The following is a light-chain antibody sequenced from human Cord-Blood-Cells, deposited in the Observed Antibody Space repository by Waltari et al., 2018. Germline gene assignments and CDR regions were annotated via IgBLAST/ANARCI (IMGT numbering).Light chain of an antibody. CDR3: QQYNNWPYT. V-gene: IGKV3-15*01. J-gene: IGKJ2*01. CDR2: GAS. CDR1: QSVSSN. Sequence: EIVMTQSPATLSVSPGDRATLSCSTSQSVSSNLAWYQQKPVQAPRLLIYGASTRATGIPARFSGSGSGTEFTLTISSLQSEDFAVYYCQQYNNWPYTFGQGTKLEIK.